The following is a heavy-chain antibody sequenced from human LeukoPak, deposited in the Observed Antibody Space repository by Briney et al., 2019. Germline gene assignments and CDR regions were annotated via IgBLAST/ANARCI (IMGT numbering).Heavy chain of an antibody. CDR3: ASFRRAVRGVTSLDY. CDR2: IIPILGIA. CDR1: GGTFSSYA. V-gene: IGHV1-69*04. J-gene: IGHJ4*02. D-gene: IGHD3-10*01. Sequence: ALVKVSCKASGGTFSSYAISWVRQAPGQGLEWMGRIIPILGIANYAQKFQGRVTITADKSTSTAYMELSSLRSEDTAVYYCASFRRAVRGVTSLDYWGQGTLVTVSS.